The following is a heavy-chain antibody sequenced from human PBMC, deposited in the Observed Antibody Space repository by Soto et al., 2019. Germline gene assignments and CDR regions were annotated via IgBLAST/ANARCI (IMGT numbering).Heavy chain of an antibody. V-gene: IGHV3-74*03. CDR3: ARPKTKVYSSFDT. Sequence: EVQLVESGGGLVQPGGSLRLSCAASGFTFTSHWMHWVRQAPGEGLVWVSRMSPDGSDTKFADSVKGRFTISRDNAKSTLYLDMNSLRAEDTAVYYCARPKTKVYSSFDTSGQGTMVTVSS. D-gene: IGHD6-6*01. J-gene: IGHJ3*02. CDR1: GFTFTSHW. CDR2: MSPDGSDT.